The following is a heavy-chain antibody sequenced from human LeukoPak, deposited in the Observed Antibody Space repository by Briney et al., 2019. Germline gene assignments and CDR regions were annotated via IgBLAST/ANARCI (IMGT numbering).Heavy chain of an antibody. CDR3: ARGGAAAGTVDY. V-gene: IGHV4-61*08. J-gene: IGHJ4*02. CDR2: IYYIGST. Sequence: PSQTLSLTCTVSGGSISSGGYYWNWIRQPPGKGLEWIGYIYYIGSTNYNPSLKSRVTISVDTSKNQFSLKLSSVTAADTAVYYCARGGAAAGTVDYWGQGTLVTVSS. D-gene: IGHD6-13*01. CDR1: GGSISSGGYY.